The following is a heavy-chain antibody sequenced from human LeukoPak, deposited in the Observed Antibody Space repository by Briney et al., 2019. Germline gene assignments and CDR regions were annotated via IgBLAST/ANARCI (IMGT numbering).Heavy chain of an antibody. CDR2: ISSSSSNI. V-gene: IGHV3-48*01. CDR3: ARGYSTSSYSHYYYYMDV. CDR1: GFDFSTYS. D-gene: IGHD6-6*01. Sequence: GGSLRLSCAASGFDFSTYSMNWVRQAPGKGLEWASHISSSSSNIYYADSVKGRFTISRDTANNSLYLQMHSLRAEDTAVYYCARGYSTSSYSHYYYYMDVWGTGTTVTVSS. J-gene: IGHJ6*03.